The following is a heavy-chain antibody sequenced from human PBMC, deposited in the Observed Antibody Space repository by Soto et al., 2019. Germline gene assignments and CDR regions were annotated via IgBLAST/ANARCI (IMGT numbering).Heavy chain of an antibody. Sequence: QVHLVQSGAEVKKPGTSVKVSCKTSGYTFSDYYIHWVRQAPGQGLEWMGRINGDSSGTTYAQKFQGRVTMTRDTSIKTVYMDLSRLTSNDTAVYFCTGDLVGYDAFDVWGQGTLVAVSP. CDR2: INGDSSGT. D-gene: IGHD5-12*01. CDR1: GYTFSDYY. CDR3: TGDLVGYDAFDV. V-gene: IGHV1-2*02. J-gene: IGHJ3*01.